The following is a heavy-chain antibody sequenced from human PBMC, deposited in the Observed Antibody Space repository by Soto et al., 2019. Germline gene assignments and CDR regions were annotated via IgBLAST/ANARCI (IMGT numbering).Heavy chain of an antibody. CDR3: ARVWRFGVFDY. CDR2: INHSGST. CDR1: GGSFSGYC. V-gene: IGHV4-34*01. Sequence: SETLSLTCAVYGGSFSGYCWSWIRQPPGKGLEWIGEINHSGSTNYNPSLKSRVTISVDTSKNQFSLKLSSVTAADTAVYYCARVWRFGVFDYWGQGTLVTVS. J-gene: IGHJ4*02. D-gene: IGHD3-10*01.